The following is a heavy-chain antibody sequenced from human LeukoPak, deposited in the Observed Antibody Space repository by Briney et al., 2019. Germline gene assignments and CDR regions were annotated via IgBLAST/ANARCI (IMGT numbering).Heavy chain of an antibody. D-gene: IGHD5-18*01. V-gene: IGHV4-39*01. Sequence: SETLSLTCTVSGGSISSSSYYWGWIRQPPGKGLEWIGSIYYSGNTYYNSSLKSRVTISVDTSKNQFSLKLSSVTAADTAVYYCARASLNTYGPLYFDYWGQGTLVTVSS. CDR3: ARASLNTYGPLYFDY. CDR1: GGSISSSSYY. J-gene: IGHJ4*02. CDR2: IYYSGNT.